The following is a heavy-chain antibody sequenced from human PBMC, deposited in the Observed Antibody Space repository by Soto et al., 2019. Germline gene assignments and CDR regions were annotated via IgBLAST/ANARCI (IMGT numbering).Heavy chain of an antibody. D-gene: IGHD3-3*01. V-gene: IGHV4-39*01. J-gene: IGHJ5*02. Sequence: PSETLCLTCTVSGGSISSSSYYWGWIRQPPGKGLEWIGSIYYSGSTYYNPSLKSRVTMSVDTSKPQFSLKLNSVTAADTAVYYCAIHLTILGVDPLDPWGQGTLATVS. CDR2: IYYSGST. CDR1: GGSISSSSYY. CDR3: AIHLTILGVDPLDP.